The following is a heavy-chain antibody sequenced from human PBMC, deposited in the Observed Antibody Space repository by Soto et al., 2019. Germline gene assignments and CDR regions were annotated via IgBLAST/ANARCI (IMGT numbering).Heavy chain of an antibody. Sequence: SETLSLTCAVSGDSISSGGYYWSWIRQHPGKGLEWIGYIYYSGTTYYNPSLESRVTISADTSENQFSLKVNSVTVADTAVYYCASTYYTGSSGPFDYWGQGTLVTVSS. CDR3: ASTYYTGSSGPFDY. D-gene: IGHD3-22*01. CDR2: IYYSGTT. CDR1: GDSISSGGYY. V-gene: IGHV4-31*11. J-gene: IGHJ4*02.